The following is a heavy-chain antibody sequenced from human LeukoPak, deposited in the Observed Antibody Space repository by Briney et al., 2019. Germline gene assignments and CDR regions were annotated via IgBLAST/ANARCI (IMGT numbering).Heavy chain of an antibody. CDR3: ARGRSKRYDSSGYPYYFDY. J-gene: IGHJ4*02. CDR2: INHSGST. Sequence: SETLSLTCAVYGGSFSGYYWSWIRQPPGKGLEWIGEINHSGSTNYNPSLKSRVTISVDTSKNQFSLKLSSVTAADTAVYYCARGRSKRYDSSGYPYYFDYWGQRTLVTVSS. CDR1: GGSFSGYY. V-gene: IGHV4-34*01. D-gene: IGHD3-22*01.